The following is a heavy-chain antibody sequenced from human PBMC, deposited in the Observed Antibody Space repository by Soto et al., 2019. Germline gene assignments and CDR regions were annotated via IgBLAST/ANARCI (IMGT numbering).Heavy chain of an antibody. CDR2: IIPSYGNT. Sequence: ASVKVSCKASGGTFSSYAISWVRQAPGQGLEWMGWIIPSYGNTKYSQKFQGRVSITRDTSASTVYMELSSLRSEDTAVYYCARTPLETYYFDHWGQGTLVTVSS. CDR1: GGTFSSYA. J-gene: IGHJ4*02. V-gene: IGHV1-3*01. CDR3: ARTPLETYYFDH.